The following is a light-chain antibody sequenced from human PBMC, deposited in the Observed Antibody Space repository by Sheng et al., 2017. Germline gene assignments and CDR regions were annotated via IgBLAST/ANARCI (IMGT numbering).Light chain of an antibody. CDR1: QSIGNW. Sequence: DIQMTQSPSTLSASVGDRVTITCRASQSIGNWLAWYQQKPGKAPKVLIYKSSTLASGVPSRFSGSGSGAEFTLTISSLQPDDFATYYCQQYNSQYTFGQGTKLEI. CDR2: KSS. V-gene: IGKV1-5*03. J-gene: IGKJ2*01. CDR3: QQYNSQYT.